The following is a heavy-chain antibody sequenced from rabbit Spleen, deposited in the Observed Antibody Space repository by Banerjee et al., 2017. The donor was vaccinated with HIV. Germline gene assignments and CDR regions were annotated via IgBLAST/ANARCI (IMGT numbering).Heavy chain of an antibody. Sequence: QSLEESGGDLVKPGASLTLTCTASGFSFSAGYYMCWVRQAPGKGLEYIGWISTFGSAYYASWVNGRFSISRENTQNTVSLQMNSLTAADTATYFCARTGSSWSLNLWGPGTLVTVS. D-gene: IGHD8-1*01. V-gene: IGHV1S40*01. CDR3: ARTGSSWSLNL. CDR1: GFSFSAGYY. CDR2: ISTFGSA. J-gene: IGHJ6*01.